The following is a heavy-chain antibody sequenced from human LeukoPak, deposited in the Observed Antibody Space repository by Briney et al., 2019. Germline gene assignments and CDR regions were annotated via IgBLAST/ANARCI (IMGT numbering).Heavy chain of an antibody. CDR2: ISSSCGAI. V-gene: IGHV3-48*02. CDR1: GFTFSSYS. Sequence: GRSLRLSCAASGFTFSSYSMNWVRQAPGKRLKWVSYISSSCGAIYYAGSVKGRFTISRDNAKNSLYLQMNSLRDDDTAVYYCARDLNYYVSGSPDWGQGTLVTVSS. CDR3: ARDLNYYVSGSPD. D-gene: IGHD3-10*01. J-gene: IGHJ4*02.